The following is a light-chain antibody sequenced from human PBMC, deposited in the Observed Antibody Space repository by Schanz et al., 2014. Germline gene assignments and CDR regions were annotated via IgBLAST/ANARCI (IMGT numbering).Light chain of an antibody. Sequence: EIVLTQSPATLSFSPFQISRLSCLSLSPIYPYFSWYQQKPGQAPRLLIYDASNRATGIPVRFSGSGSGTDFTLTVSGLEPEDFAVYYCQQYNNWPLTFGGGTKVEIK. J-gene: IGKJ4*01. V-gene: IGKV3-11*01. CDR3: QQYNNWPLT. CDR2: DAS. CDR1: SPIYPY.